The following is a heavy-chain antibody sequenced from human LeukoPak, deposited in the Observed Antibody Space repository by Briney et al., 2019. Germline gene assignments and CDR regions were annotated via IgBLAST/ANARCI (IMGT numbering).Heavy chain of an antibody. Sequence: GGSLRLSCAASGFTFSSYWMAWVRQAPGKGLEWVANIKQDGSQKYYVDSVKGRFTISRDNAKNSLYLQMNSLKIEDTAVYYCTKLARAPRDFDYWGQGTLVTVSS. D-gene: IGHD2-8*01. CDR3: TKLARAPRDFDY. V-gene: IGHV3-7*03. CDR2: IKQDGSQK. CDR1: GFTFSSYW. J-gene: IGHJ4*01.